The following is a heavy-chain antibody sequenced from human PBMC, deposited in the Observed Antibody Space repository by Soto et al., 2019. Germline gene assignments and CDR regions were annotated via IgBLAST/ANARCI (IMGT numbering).Heavy chain of an antibody. D-gene: IGHD3-16*01. Sequence: SETLSLTCTVSGGSISSNSYYWGWIRQPPGKGLEWIGSIYYSGSTYYNPSLKSRVTISVDTSKNQFSLKLSSVTAADTAVYYCARQEGGSSWYYYYGMDVWGQGTTVTVSS. CDR1: GGSISSNSYY. J-gene: IGHJ6*02. V-gene: IGHV4-39*01. CDR2: IYYSGST. CDR3: ARQEGGSSWYYYYGMDV.